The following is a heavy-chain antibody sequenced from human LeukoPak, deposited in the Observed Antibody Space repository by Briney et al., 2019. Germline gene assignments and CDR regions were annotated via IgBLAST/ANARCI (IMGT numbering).Heavy chain of an antibody. Sequence: PGGSLRLSCAASGFTFSSYEMNWVRQAPGKGLEWIGYIHYSGSTNYNPSLKSRVTISVGTSKNQFSLKLSSVTAADTAVYYCVRGFWGGSFDIWGQGTMVTVSS. V-gene: IGHV4-59*01. J-gene: IGHJ3*02. CDR2: IHYSGST. D-gene: IGHD3-16*01. CDR3: VRGFWGGSFDI. CDR1: GFTFSSYE.